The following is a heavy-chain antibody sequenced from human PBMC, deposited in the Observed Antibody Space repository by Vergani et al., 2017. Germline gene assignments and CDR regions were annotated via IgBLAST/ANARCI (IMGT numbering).Heavy chain of an antibody. CDR1: GFTYSSYS. CDR2: ISSSSSYI. Sequence: EVQLVESGGGVDKPGGSLRLSCAASGFTYSSYSVNWVRQAPGKGLEWVSSISSSSSYIYYAYSVKGRCTISRDNAKNSLYLQMNSLRAEDTAVYYCASDACYYGSGSYSDWFDPWGQGTLVTVSS. CDR3: ASDACYYGSGSYSDWFDP. D-gene: IGHD3-10*01. J-gene: IGHJ5*02. V-gene: IGHV3-21*01.